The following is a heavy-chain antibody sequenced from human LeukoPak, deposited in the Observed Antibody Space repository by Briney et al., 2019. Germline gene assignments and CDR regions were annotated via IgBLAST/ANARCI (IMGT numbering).Heavy chain of an antibody. V-gene: IGHV3-23*01. D-gene: IGHD2-21*02. Sequence: PGGSLRLSCAASGFTFSSYVMSWVRQAPGKGLEWVSLISGSGDITNYADSVKGRFTISRDNSKNTLYLQMNSLRAEDTAVYYCAKSDCGGDCYLLDYWGQGTLVTVSS. CDR2: ISGSGDIT. J-gene: IGHJ4*02. CDR3: AKSDCGGDCYLLDY. CDR1: GFTFSSYV.